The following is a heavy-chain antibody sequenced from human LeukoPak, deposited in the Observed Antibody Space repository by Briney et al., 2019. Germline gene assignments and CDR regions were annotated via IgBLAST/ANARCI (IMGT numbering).Heavy chain of an antibody. J-gene: IGHJ4*02. CDR3: ARDIGGMYYDILTGYWPVDY. CDR2: IIPIFGTA. CDR1: GGTFSSYA. Sequence: GASVKVSCKASGGTFSSYAISWVRQAPGQGLEWMGGIIPIFGTANYAQKFQGRVTITADKSTSTAYMELSSLRSEDTAVYYCARDIGGMYYDILTGYWPVDYWGQGTLVTVSS. D-gene: IGHD3-9*01. V-gene: IGHV1-69*06.